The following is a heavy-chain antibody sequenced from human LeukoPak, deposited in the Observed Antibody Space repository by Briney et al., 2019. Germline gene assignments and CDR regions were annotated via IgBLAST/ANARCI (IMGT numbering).Heavy chain of an antibody. V-gene: IGHV3-23*01. J-gene: IGHJ6*02. D-gene: IGHD2-15*01. CDR1: GFTFSSYA. CDR3: ARDLYIVVVVASFGNYYYGMDV. CDR2: ISGSGGST. Sequence: HPGGSLRLSCAASGFTFSSYAMSWVRQAPGKGLEWVSAISGSGGSTYYADSVKGRFTISRDNSKNTLYLQMNSLRAEDTAVYYCARDLYIVVVVASFGNYYYGMDVWGQGTTVTVSS.